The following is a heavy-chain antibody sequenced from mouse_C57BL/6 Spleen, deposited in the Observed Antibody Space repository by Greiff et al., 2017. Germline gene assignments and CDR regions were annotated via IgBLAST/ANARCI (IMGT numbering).Heavy chain of an antibody. J-gene: IGHJ4*01. CDR1: GYAFSSYW. D-gene: IGHD2-5*01. CDR3: ARAAYSNYEGDY. CDR2: IYPGDGDT. Sequence: QVQLKQSGAELVKPGASVKISCKASGYAFSSYWMNWVKQRPGKGLEWIGQIYPGDGDTNYNGKFKGKATLTADKSSSTAYMQRRSLTDDDSVVYFCARAAYSNYEGDYWGQGTSVTVSA. V-gene: IGHV1-80*01.